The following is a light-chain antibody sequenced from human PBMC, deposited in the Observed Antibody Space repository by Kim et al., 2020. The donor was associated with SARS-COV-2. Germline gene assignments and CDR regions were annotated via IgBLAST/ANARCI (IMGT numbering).Light chain of an antibody. CDR1: QGIYHS. J-gene: IGKJ2*01. CDR3: QQYSCMPLT. V-gene: IGKV1-NL1*01. Sequence: SASVGDRVTISCRASQGIYHSLAWYQQKPGTAPTLLLYAASRLESGVPSRFSGSGSGTDYSLTIDSLQPEDFATYYCQQYSCMPLTFGQGTKLEIK. CDR2: AAS.